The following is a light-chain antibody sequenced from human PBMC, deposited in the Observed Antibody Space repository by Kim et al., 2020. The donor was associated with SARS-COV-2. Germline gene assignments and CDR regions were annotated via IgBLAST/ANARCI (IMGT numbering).Light chain of an antibody. J-gene: IGKJ5*01. CDR1: QDIRND. CDR2: GAS. Sequence: AAVGDRGTITCRASQDIRNDLGWYQQNPGRAPKRLSYGASSLQSGVPSRFSGSGSGTEFTLTISSVQPEDFATDFCLQHSTYPINFGQGTRLEI. V-gene: IGKV1-17*01. CDR3: LQHSTYPIN.